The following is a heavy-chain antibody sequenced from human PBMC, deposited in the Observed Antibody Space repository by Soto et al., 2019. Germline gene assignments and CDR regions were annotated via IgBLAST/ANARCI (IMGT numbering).Heavy chain of an antibody. J-gene: IGHJ6*03. CDR1: GYTFTSYA. Sequence: ASVKVSCKASGYTFTSYAMHWVRQAPGQRLEWMGWINAGNGNTKYSQKFQGRVTITRDTSASTAYMELSGLRSEDTAVYYCASSDTAMDNPYYYYYYYMDVWGKGTTVTVSS. V-gene: IGHV1-3*01. D-gene: IGHD5-18*01. CDR2: INAGNGNT. CDR3: ASSDTAMDNPYYYYYYYMDV.